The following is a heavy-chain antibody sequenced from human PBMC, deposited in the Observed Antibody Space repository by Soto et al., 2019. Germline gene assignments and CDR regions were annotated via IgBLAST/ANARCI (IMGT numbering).Heavy chain of an antibody. V-gene: IGHV3-23*01. Sequence: RGSLRLSCAASGFTFNSYALGWVRQPPGKGLEWVSAIGGSGGSPHYADSVKGRFSISRDNSKNTLFLQMNSLRGEDTALYYCAKTAEAVAGTVYDYWGQGTLVTVSS. CDR2: IGGSGGSP. J-gene: IGHJ4*02. D-gene: IGHD6-19*01. CDR3: AKTAEAVAGTVYDY. CDR1: GFTFNSYA.